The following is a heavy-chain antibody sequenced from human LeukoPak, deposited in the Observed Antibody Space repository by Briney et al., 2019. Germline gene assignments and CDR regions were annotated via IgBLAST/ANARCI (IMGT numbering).Heavy chain of an antibody. CDR3: ARDDTVVTAIAYAFDI. Sequence: GGSLRLSCAASGFTFSSYWMPWVRQAPGKGLEWVSSISSSSSYIYYADSVKGRFTISRDNAKNSLYLQMNSLRAEDTAVYYCARDDTVVTAIAYAFDIWGQGTMVTVSS. D-gene: IGHD2-21*02. CDR1: GFTFSSYW. J-gene: IGHJ3*02. V-gene: IGHV3-21*01. CDR2: ISSSSSYI.